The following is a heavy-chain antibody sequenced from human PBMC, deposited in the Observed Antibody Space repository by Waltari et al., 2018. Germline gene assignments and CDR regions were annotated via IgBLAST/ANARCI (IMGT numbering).Heavy chain of an antibody. V-gene: IGHV4-61*02. CDR3: ARGPLLSKVDY. CDR2: IDTSGST. D-gene: IGHD1-26*01. CDR1: GGSIDSGSYY. Sequence: QVQLQESGPGLVKPSQTLSLTCTVSGGSIDSGSYYWSWIRQPAGKGLEWIGRIDTSGSTNYNPSLKSRVTISVDTSKNQFSLNLSSVTAADTAVYYCARGPLLSKVDYWGQGTLVTVSS. J-gene: IGHJ4*02.